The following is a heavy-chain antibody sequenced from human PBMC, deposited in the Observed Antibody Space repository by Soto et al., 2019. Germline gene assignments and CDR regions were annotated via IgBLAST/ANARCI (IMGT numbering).Heavy chain of an antibody. CDR1: GGSISSGDYY. CDR2: IYYSGST. CDR3: ARVVPAYYYESSGYYRTFYSWFDP. Sequence: QVQLQESGPGLVKPSQTLSLTCTVSGGSISSGDYYWSWIRQPPGKGREWIGYIYYSGSTYYNPSLKSRVSISVDTSKNQFSLKLSSVTAADTAVDYCARVVPAYYYESSGYYRTFYSWFDPCCQGTLVTVSS. J-gene: IGHJ5*02. V-gene: IGHV4-30-4*01. D-gene: IGHD3-22*01.